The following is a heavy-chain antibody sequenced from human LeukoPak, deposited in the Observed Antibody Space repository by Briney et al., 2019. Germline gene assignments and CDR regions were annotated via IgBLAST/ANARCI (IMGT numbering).Heavy chain of an antibody. CDR2: IIPVYRTP. V-gene: IGHV1-69*05. CDR1: GGTFGIYG. J-gene: IGHJ5*02. CDR3: ARGATGTTFYHWLDP. D-gene: IGHD1-7*01. Sequence: SVKVSCKTSGGTFGIYGMSWVRQAPGQGLEWMGGIIPVYRTPTYAERFEGRVTITTDDSTSTVYMELSSLRSDDTAVYYCARGATGTTFYHWLDPWGQGTLVTVSS.